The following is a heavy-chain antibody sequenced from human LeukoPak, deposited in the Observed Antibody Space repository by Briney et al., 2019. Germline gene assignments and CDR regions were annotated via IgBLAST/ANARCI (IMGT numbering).Heavy chain of an antibody. CDR2: ISSSSSYI. CDR3: ARDSYYYGSGNYAVHGYYYYYMDV. V-gene: IGHV3-21*01. D-gene: IGHD3-10*01. CDR1: GFTFSSYS. Sequence: KAGGSLRLSCAASGFTFSSYSMNWVRQAPGKGLEWVSSISSSSSYIYYADSVKGRFTISRDNAKNSLYLQMNSLRAEDTAVYYCARDSYYYGSGNYAVHGYYYYYMDVWGKGTTVTVSS. J-gene: IGHJ6*03.